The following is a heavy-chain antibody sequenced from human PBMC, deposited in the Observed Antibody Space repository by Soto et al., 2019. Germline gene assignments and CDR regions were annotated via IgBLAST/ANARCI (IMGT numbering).Heavy chain of an antibody. CDR2: ISAYNGNT. D-gene: IGHD2-21*02. V-gene: IGHV1-18*01. J-gene: IGHJ4*02. Sequence: ASVKVSCKASGYTFTSYGISWVRQAPGQGLEWMGWISAYNGNTNYAQKFQGRVTMTRDTSTSTVYMELSSLRSEDTAVYYCGRKVTAFDYWGQGTLVTVSS. CDR3: GRKVTAFDY. CDR1: GYTFTSYG.